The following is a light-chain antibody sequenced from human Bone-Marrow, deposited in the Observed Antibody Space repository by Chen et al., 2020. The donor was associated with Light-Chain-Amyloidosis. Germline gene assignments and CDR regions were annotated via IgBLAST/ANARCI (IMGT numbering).Light chain of an antibody. Sequence: SYVLTQPSSVSVAPGQTATITCGGNNIGSKSVHWYQQKPGQAPVLVVYDDSDRRSGIPERFSGSNSGNTATLTISRVEAGDEADYYCQVWDRSSDRPVFGGGTKLTVI. V-gene: IGLV3-21*02. J-gene: IGLJ3*02. CDR1: NIGSKS. CDR2: DDS. CDR3: QVWDRSSDRPV.